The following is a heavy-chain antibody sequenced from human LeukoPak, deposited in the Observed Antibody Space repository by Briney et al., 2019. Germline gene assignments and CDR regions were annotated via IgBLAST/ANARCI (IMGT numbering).Heavy chain of an antibody. D-gene: IGHD6-13*01. CDR2: INPNSGGT. CDR3: ARFVGIAAAGRDAFDI. CDR1: GYTFTGYY. V-gene: IGHV1-2*02. J-gene: IGHJ3*02. Sequence: ASVKVSCKASGYTFTGYYMHWVRQAPGQGLEWMGWINPNSGGTNYAQKFQGRVTMTRDTSISTAYMELSRLRSDDTAVYYCARFVGIAAAGRDAFDIWGQGTMVTASS.